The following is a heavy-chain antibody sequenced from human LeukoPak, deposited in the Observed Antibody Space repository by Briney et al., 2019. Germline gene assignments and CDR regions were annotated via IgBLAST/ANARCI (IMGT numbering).Heavy chain of an antibody. D-gene: IGHD3-3*01. CDR3: ARFPLHNYDFWSGYCDY. CDR1: GYTFTGYY. J-gene: IGHJ4*02. CDR2: INPNSGGT. V-gene: IGHV1-2*02. Sequence: ASVKVSCKASGYTFTGYYMHWVRQAPGQGLEWMGWINPNSGGTNYAQKFQGRVTMIRDTSISTAYMELSRLRSDDTAVYYCARFPLHNYDFWSGYCDYWGQGTLVTVSS.